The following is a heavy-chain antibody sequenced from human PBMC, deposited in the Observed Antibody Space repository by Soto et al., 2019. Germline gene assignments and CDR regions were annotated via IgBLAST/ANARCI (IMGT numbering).Heavy chain of an antibody. J-gene: IGHJ6*02. CDR2: ISAYNGNT. Sequence: ASVKVSCKASGYTFTSYGISWVRQAPGQGLEWMGWISAYNGNTNYAQKLQGRVTMTTDTSTSTAYMELRSLRSDDTAVYYCARDKEWLPHYYYYGMDVWGQGTTVTVAS. CDR3: ARDKEWLPHYYYYGMDV. D-gene: IGHD6-19*01. CDR1: GYTFTSYG. V-gene: IGHV1-18*01.